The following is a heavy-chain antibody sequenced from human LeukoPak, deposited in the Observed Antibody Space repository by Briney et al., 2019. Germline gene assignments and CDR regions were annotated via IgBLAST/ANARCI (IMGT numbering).Heavy chain of an antibody. J-gene: IGHJ4*02. D-gene: IGHD2-15*01. V-gene: IGHV3-23*01. CDR1: GFTFSSYA. CDR3: TKRSCSGGSCNFDY. Sequence: GGSLRLSCAASGFTFSSYAMSWVRQTPGEGLEWGSAIGGSGGATNYADSVKGRFTISRDNSKNTLYLQMNSLRAEDTAVYYCTKRSCSGGSCNFDYWGQGTLVTVSS. CDR2: IGGSGGAT.